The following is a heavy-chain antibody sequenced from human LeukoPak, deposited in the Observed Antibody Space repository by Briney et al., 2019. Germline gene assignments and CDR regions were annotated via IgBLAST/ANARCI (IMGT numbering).Heavy chain of an antibody. Sequence: PSETLSLTCTVSGGSISSYYWSWIRQPPGKGLEWIGYIYYSGSTNYNPSLKSRVTISVDTSKNQFSLKLSSVTAADTAVYYCARGPLSSSSVDYWGQGTLVTVSS. CDR2: IYYSGST. V-gene: IGHV4-59*12. D-gene: IGHD6-13*01. CDR3: ARGPLSSSSVDY. CDR1: GGSISSYY. J-gene: IGHJ4*02.